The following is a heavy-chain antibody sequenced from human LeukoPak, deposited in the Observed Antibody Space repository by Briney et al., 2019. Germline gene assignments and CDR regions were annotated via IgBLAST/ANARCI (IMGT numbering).Heavy chain of an antibody. CDR3: ARDTSELAPFDY. Sequence: ASVKVSCKASGYTFTGYYMHWVRQAPGRGPEWMGWINPNSGGTNYAQKFQGRVTMTRDTSISTAYMELSRLRSDDTAVYYCARDTSELAPFDYWGQGTLVTVSS. D-gene: IGHD1-26*01. CDR1: GYTFTGYY. J-gene: IGHJ4*02. V-gene: IGHV1-2*02. CDR2: INPNSGGT.